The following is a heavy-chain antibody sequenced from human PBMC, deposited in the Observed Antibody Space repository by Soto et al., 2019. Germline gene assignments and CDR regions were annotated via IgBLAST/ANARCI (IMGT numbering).Heavy chain of an antibody. CDR1: GFTFSIYP. D-gene: IGHD6-25*01. CDR2: IGTTGGDT. Sequence: EVQLLESGGGLVQPGGSLRLSCAASGFTFSIYPMSWVRQTPEKGLEWVSTIGTTGGDTYYADSVRGRSTISRDDSKNTLYLQMSSLRAEESAVYYCATSRVDSGRGYFDLRGRGTLVTVSS. V-gene: IGHV3-23*01. CDR3: ATSRVDSGRGYFDL. J-gene: IGHJ2*01.